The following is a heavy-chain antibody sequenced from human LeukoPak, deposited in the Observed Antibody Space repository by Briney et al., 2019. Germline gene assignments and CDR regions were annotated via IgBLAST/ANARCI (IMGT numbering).Heavy chain of an antibody. CDR3: ARDQYSYAHAAH. V-gene: IGHV3-66*01. D-gene: IGHD5-18*01. CDR2: IYSGGTT. CDR1: GFTVSSNY. Sequence: GGSLRLSCAASGFTVSSNYMSWVRQAPGKGLEWVSVIYSGGTTYYADSVKGRFTISRDNSKNTLHLQMNSLRAEDTAVYYCARDQYSYAHAAHWGQGTLVTISS. J-gene: IGHJ4*02.